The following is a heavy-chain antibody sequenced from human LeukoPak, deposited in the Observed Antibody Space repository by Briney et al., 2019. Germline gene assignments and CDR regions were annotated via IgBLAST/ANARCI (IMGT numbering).Heavy chain of an antibody. Sequence: SETLSLTCTVSGGSIISYYWSRIRQPPGKGLEWIGYIYYSGSTNYNPSLKSRVTISVDTSKNQFSLKLSSVTAADTAVYYCARSIAARYDYWGQGTLVTVSS. J-gene: IGHJ4*02. CDR1: GGSIISYY. D-gene: IGHD6-6*01. CDR3: ARSIAARYDY. V-gene: IGHV4-59*01. CDR2: IYYSGST.